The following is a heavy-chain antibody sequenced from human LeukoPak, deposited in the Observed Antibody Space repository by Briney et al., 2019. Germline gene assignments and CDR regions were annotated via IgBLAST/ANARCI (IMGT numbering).Heavy chain of an antibody. CDR2: IIPILGIA. CDR1: GGTFSSYA. J-gene: IGHJ4*02. V-gene: IGHV1-69*04. CDR3: ARIRGGNNYHFDS. Sequence: SVKVSCKASGGTFSSYAISWVRQAPGQGLEWMGRIIPILGIANYAQKFQGRVTITADKSTSTAYMELSSLRSEDTAVYYCARIRGGNNYHFDSWGQGTLVTVSS. D-gene: IGHD1-26*01.